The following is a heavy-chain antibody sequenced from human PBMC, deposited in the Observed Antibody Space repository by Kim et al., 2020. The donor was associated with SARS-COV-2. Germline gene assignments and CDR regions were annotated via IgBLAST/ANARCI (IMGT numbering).Heavy chain of an antibody. J-gene: IGHJ5*02. CDR1: GGSISSYY. CDR2: IYYSGST. Sequence: SETLSLTCTVSGGSISSYYWSWIRQPPGKGLEWIGYIYYSGSTNYNPSLKSRVTISVDTSKNQFSLKLSSVTAADTAVYYCARAGITIFSPPGDNWFDPWGQGTLVTVSS. CDR3: ARAGITIFSPPGDNWFDP. V-gene: IGHV4-59*01. D-gene: IGHD3-9*01.